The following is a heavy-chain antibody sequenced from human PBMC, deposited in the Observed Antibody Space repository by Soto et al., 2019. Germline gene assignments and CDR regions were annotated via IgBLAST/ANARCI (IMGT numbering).Heavy chain of an antibody. D-gene: IGHD5-18*01. CDR1: GFTFSTFA. Sequence: PGGSLRLSCAASGFTFSTFAMSWVRQAPGKGMEWVSAISGSGGTTYNADSVKGRFTISRDNSKNTLYLQMNSLRAEDTAVYYCARAMAHYYYYGMDVWGQGTAVTVSS. CDR3: ARAMAHYYYYGMDV. J-gene: IGHJ6*02. V-gene: IGHV3-23*01. CDR2: ISGSGGTT.